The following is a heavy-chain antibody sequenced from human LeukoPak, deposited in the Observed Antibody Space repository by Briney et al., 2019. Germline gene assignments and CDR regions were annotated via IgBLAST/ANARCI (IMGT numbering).Heavy chain of an antibody. CDR2: ISSGSSTT. CDR3: AGEGSGWLPNF. Sequence: GGSLRLSCVASGFTFSSYAMNWVRQAPGKGLEWVSHISSGSSTTYYADSVKGRFTISRDNAKNSLYLQMNSLRAEDTAIYYCAGEGSGWLPNFWGQGTLVIVSS. CDR1: GFTFSSYA. V-gene: IGHV3-48*03. J-gene: IGHJ4*02. D-gene: IGHD6-19*01.